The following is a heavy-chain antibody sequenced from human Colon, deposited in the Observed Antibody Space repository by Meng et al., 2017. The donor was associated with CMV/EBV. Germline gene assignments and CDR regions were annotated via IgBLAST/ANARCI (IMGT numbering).Heavy chain of an antibody. J-gene: IGHJ4*02. CDR3: VRSSGWSLFDY. Sequence: QPMQSGAVVKGPGASVKVSCKTSGYTFSDYYMHWVRQAPGQGLEWMGWIRSDGSATNYAQKFRGRVTMTRDASVSTAYMELSGLTSDDTAVYFCVRSSGWSLFDYWGPGALVTVSS. V-gene: IGHV1-2*02. CDR1: GYTFSDYY. CDR2: IRSDGSAT. D-gene: IGHD6-19*01.